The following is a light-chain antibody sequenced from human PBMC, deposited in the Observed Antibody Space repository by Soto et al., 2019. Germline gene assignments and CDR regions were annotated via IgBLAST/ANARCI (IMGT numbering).Light chain of an antibody. V-gene: IGKV1-39*01. Sequence: DIQMTQSPSSLSASVGDRVTITCRASQSISSYLNWYQQKPGKAPRLLIYAASSLQSGVSSRFSGSGSGTDFTLTISSLQHEDFAIYYCQQSYTNPYIFGQGTKVDIK. CDR2: AAS. CDR3: QQSYTNPYI. J-gene: IGKJ2*01. CDR1: QSISSY.